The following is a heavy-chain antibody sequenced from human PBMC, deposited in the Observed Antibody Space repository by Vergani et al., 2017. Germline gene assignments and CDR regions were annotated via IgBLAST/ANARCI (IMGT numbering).Heavy chain of an antibody. D-gene: IGHD2-15*01. CDR1: GFTFSSYA. V-gene: IGHV3-23*01. J-gene: IGHJ6*02. Sequence: EVQLLESGGGLVQPGGSLRLSCAASGFTFSSYAMSWVRQAPGKGLEWVSAISGSGGSTYYADSVKGRFTISRDNSKNTLYLQMNSLRAEDTAVYYCARDGRYCSGGSCYSADGMDVWGQGTTVTVSS. CDR2: ISGSGGST. CDR3: ARDGRYCSGGSCYSADGMDV.